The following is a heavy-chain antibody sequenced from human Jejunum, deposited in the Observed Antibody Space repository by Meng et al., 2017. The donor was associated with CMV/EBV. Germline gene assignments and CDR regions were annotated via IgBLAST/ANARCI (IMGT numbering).Heavy chain of an antibody. CDR2: IYASGST. J-gene: IGHJ4*02. D-gene: IGHD5-24*01. Sequence: QVRLGEAGPGLVKPSKTLSMPCAASGASMGSGDYFWPLIRQPAGKGLEWIGRIYASGSTSYHPSLESRLTISVDTSKNQFSLKMSSVTAADTAVYYCARGRLQSEYFDYWGQGTLVTVSS. V-gene: IGHV4-61*02. CDR1: GASMGSGDYF. CDR3: ARGRLQSEYFDY.